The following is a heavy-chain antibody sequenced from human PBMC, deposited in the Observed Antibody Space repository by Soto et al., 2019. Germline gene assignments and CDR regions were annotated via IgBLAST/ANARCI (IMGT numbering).Heavy chain of an antibody. CDR1: GYTFTTYG. CDR2: ISAYNGNT. Sequence: ASVKVSCRASGYTFTTYGVNWVRQAPGQGLEWMGWISAYNGNTHYEQKFQGRVTMTTDTSTSTAYMELRSLRSDDTAVYYCARGNEEIHDNRKNWFDPWGLGTLVTVSS. V-gene: IGHV1-18*01. D-gene: IGHD1-1*01. J-gene: IGHJ5*02. CDR3: ARGNEEIHDNRKNWFDP.